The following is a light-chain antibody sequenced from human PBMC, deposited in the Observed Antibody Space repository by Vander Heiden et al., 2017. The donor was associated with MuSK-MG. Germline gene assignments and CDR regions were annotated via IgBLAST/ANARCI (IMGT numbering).Light chain of an antibody. CDR1: QSISSY. V-gene: IGKV1-39*01. CDR2: AAS. J-gene: IGKJ5*01. Sequence: DIQMTQSPSSLSASVGDRVTITCRASQSISSYLNWYQQKPGKAPKLLIYAASSLQSGVPSRFSGSGSGTDFTLTISRLQPEDFATYYCQQSYSTFITFGQGTRLEIK. CDR3: QQSYSTFIT.